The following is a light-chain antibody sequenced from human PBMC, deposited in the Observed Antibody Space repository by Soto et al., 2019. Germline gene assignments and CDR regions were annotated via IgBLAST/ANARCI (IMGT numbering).Light chain of an antibody. Sequence: VVTQSPATLSVFPGETATLSCRASQSVSSDLAWYQQRPGQAPRLLIYGASTRATGIPARFRGSGSGTEFRLTISSLPSEDFATYYCQQYNTWHPKMAFGRGTKVEIE. CDR3: QQYNTWHPKMA. J-gene: IGKJ1*01. CDR2: GAS. V-gene: IGKV3-15*01. CDR1: QSVSSD.